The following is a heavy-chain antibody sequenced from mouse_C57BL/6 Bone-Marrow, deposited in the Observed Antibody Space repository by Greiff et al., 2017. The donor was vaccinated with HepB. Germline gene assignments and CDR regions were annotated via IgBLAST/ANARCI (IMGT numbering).Heavy chain of an antibody. CDR1: GYTFTDYY. D-gene: IGHD1-1*01. J-gene: IGHJ3*01. CDR3: ARDEGSRRIPFAY. V-gene: IGHV1-75*01. CDR2: IFPGSGST. Sequence: VQLQESGPELVKPGASVKISCKASGYTFTDYYINWVKQRPGQGLEWIGWIFPGSGSTYYNEKFKGKATLTVDKSSSTAYMLLSSLTSEDSAVYFCARDEGSRRIPFAYWGQGTLVTVSA.